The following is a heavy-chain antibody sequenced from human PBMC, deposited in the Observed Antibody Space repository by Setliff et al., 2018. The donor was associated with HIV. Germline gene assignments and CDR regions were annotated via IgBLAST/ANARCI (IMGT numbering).Heavy chain of an antibody. Sequence: SETLSLTCTIYGESFSGYYCSWIRQPPGKGLEWIGEVSFSGSTNYSPSLKSRVTISVDTSKNQFSLKMTSVTAADTAVYYCARGHGDYVWGSAFDYWGPGTLVTVSS. V-gene: IGHV4-34*01. CDR2: VSFSGST. J-gene: IGHJ4*02. CDR1: GESFSGYY. CDR3: ARGHGDYVWGSAFDY. D-gene: IGHD3-16*01.